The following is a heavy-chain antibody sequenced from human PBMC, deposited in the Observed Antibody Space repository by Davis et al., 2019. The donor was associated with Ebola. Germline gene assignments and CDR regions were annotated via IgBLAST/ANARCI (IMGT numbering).Heavy chain of an antibody. CDR2: ISWNSGSK. J-gene: IGHJ5*02. Sequence: PGGSLRLSCAASGFTFDDYVMHWVRQAPGKGLEWVSGISWNSGSKVYADSVKGRFTISRDNAKSSLYLQMNSLRLEDTALYYCAKSGGSGGLGKTWFDPWGQGTLVTVSS. CDR1: GFTFDDYV. CDR3: AKSGGSGGLGKTWFDP. D-gene: IGHD2-15*01. V-gene: IGHV3-9*01.